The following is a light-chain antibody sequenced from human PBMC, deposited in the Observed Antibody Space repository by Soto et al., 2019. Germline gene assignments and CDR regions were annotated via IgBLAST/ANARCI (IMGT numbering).Light chain of an antibody. Sequence: GDGAKNACRASQTISSWLAWYQQKPGQAPKLLIYKASSLESAVPSRFSGSGSGTEFTLTISGLQPYEFATYYCQHYNGYPLTFGGGTKVDIK. CDR3: QHYNGYPLT. J-gene: IGKJ4*01. V-gene: IGKV1-5*03. CDR2: KAS. CDR1: QTISSW.